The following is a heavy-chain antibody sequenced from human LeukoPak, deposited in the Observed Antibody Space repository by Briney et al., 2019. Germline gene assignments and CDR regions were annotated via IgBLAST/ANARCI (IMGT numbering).Heavy chain of an antibody. CDR1: GYTFTSYD. CDR3: ARGRSMSIAARRESWYFDL. V-gene: IGHV1-69*13. CDR2: IIPIFGTA. D-gene: IGHD6-6*01. Sequence: GASVKVSCKASGYTFTSYDINWVRQAPGQGLEWMGGIIPIFGTANYAQKFQGRVTITADESTSTAYMELSSLRSEDTAVYYCARGRSMSIAARRESWYFDLWGRGTLVTVSS. J-gene: IGHJ2*01.